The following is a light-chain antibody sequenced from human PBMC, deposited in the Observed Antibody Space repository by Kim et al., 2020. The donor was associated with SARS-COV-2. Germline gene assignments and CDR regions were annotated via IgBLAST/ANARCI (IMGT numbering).Light chain of an antibody. Sequence: QSALTQPASVSGSPGQSVTISCTGTSSDVGTYNFISWYQQHPGKAPKLMIYEVSKRPSGVSNRFSGSKSGNTASLTISGLQAEDEADYYCCSYASSTAWVFGGGTQLTVL. CDR2: EVS. CDR1: SSDVGTYNF. V-gene: IGLV2-23*02. J-gene: IGLJ3*02. CDR3: CSYASSTAWV.